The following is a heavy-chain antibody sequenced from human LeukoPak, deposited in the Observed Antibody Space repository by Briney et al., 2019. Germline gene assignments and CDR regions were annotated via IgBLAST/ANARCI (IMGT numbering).Heavy chain of an antibody. CDR2: INSDGSST. D-gene: IGHD3-22*01. CDR3: ARGDYYDSSGYYYPLVFDY. V-gene: IGHV3-74*01. CDR1: GFTFSSYW. Sequence: GGSLRLSCAASGFTFSSYWMHWVRQAPGKGLVWVSRINSDGSSTSYGDSVKGRFTISRDNAKSTLYLQMNSLRAEDTAVYYCARGDYYDSSGYYYPLVFDYWGQGTLVTVSS. J-gene: IGHJ4*02.